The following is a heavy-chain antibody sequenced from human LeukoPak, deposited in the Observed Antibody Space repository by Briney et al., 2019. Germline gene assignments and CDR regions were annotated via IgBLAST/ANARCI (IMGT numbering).Heavy chain of an antibody. V-gene: IGHV3-53*01. CDR1: GFTVSSNY. CDR3: AREVYYYDSSGYYLNWFDP. Sequence: PGGSLRLSCAASGFTVSSNYMSWVRQAPGKGLEWVSVIYSGGSTYYADSVKGRFTISRDNSKNTPYLQMNSLRAEDTAVYYCAREVYYYDSSGYYLNWFDPWGQGTLVTVSS. D-gene: IGHD3-22*01. CDR2: IYSGGST. J-gene: IGHJ5*02.